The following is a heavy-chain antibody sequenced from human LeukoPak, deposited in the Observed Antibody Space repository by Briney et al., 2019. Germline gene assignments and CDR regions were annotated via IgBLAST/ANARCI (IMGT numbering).Heavy chain of an antibody. Sequence: PGGSLRLSCAASGFTFSSYSMNWVRQAPGKGLEWVSSISSSSSYIYYADSVKGRFTISRDNAKNSLYLQMNSLRAEDTAVYYCARDGVANYDFWSGYYFDYWGQGTLVTVSS. D-gene: IGHD3-3*01. CDR2: ISSSSSYI. J-gene: IGHJ4*02. V-gene: IGHV3-21*01. CDR3: ARDGVANYDFWSGYYFDY. CDR1: GFTFSSYS.